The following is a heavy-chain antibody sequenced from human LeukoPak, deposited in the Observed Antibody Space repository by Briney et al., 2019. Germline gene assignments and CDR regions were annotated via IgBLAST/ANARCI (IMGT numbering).Heavy chain of an antibody. V-gene: IGHV4-34*01. J-gene: IGHJ4*02. Sequence: SETLSLTCAVYGGSFSGYYWSWIRQPPGKGLEWIGEINHSGSTNYNPSLKSRVTISVDTSKNQFSLKLSSVTAADTAVYYCARAGVAVAPLDYWGQGTLVTVSS. D-gene: IGHD6-19*01. CDR2: INHSGST. CDR3: ARAGVAVAPLDY. CDR1: GGSFSGYY.